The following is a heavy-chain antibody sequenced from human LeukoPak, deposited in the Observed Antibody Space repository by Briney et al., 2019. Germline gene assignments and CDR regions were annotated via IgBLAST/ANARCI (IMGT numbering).Heavy chain of an antibody. CDR3: ARGPYGSGSSSGYYYYMDV. CDR2: ISAYNGNT. CDR1: GYTFTSYG. Sequence: ASVKVSCKASGYTFTSYGISWVRQAPGQGLEWMGWISAYNGNTNYAQELQGRVTMTTDTSTSTAYMELRSLRSEDTAVYYCARGPYGSGSSSGYYYYMDVWGKGTTVTVSS. V-gene: IGHV1-18*01. J-gene: IGHJ6*03. D-gene: IGHD3-10*01.